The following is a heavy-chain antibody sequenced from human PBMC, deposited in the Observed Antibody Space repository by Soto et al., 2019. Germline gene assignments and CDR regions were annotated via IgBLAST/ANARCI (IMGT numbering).Heavy chain of an antibody. V-gene: IGHV1-3*01. CDR1: GYTFTSYY. D-gene: IGHD6-6*01. Sequence: ASVKVSCKASGYTFTSYYMHWVRQAPGQRLEWMGWINAGNGNTKYSQKFQGRVTITRDTSASTAYMGLSSLRSEDTAVYYCARRKIAARPYYYGMDVWGQGTTVTVSS. J-gene: IGHJ6*02. CDR3: ARRKIAARPYYYGMDV. CDR2: INAGNGNT.